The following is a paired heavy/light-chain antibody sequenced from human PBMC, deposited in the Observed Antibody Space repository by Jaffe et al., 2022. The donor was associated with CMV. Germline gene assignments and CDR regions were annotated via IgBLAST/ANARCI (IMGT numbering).Light chain of an antibody. V-gene: IGLV3-1*01. J-gene: IGLJ2*01. CDR1: KLGEKY. Sequence: SYELTQPPSLSVSPGQTASITCSGDKLGEKYACWYQQKPGQSPVLVIYQDVKRPSGIPERFSGSNSGNTATLTITGTQAMDEADYYCQAWDSSIVVFGGGTKLTVL. CDR2: QDV. CDR3: QAWDSSIVV.
Heavy chain of an antibody. Sequence: QVQLQESGPGLVKPSLTLSLTCTVSGGSISSGGYYWSWIRQSPGKGLEWIGYIYYSGSTYYNPSLKSRVTISVDTSRNHFSLELSSVTAADTAVYYCARDSHYYHSSGYYSYWYFDLWGRGTLVTVSS. J-gene: IGHJ2*01. V-gene: IGHV4-31*03. CDR1: GGSISSGGYY. CDR2: IYYSGST. D-gene: IGHD3-22*01. CDR3: ARDSHYYHSSGYYSYWYFDL.